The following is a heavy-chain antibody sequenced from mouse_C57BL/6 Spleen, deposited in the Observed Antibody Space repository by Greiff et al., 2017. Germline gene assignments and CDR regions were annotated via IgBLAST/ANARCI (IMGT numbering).Heavy chain of an antibody. CDR3: ARYYGSRRYFDV. D-gene: IGHD1-1*01. J-gene: IGHJ1*03. CDR1: GFTFTDYY. CDR2: IRNKANGYTT. V-gene: IGHV7-3*01. Sequence: EVMLVESGGGLVQPGGSLSLSCAASGFTFTDYYMSWVRQPPGKALEWLGFIRNKANGYTTEYSASVKGRFTISRDNSQSILYLQMNALRAEDSATYYCARYYGSRRYFDVWGTGTTVTVSS.